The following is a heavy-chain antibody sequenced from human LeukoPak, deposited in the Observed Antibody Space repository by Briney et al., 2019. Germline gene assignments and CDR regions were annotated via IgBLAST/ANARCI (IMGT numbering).Heavy chain of an antibody. CDR2: ISSSGSTI. CDR1: GFTFSSYW. Sequence: GGSLRLSCAASGFTFSSYWMSWVRQAPGKGLEWVSYISSSGSTIYYADSVKGRFTISRDNAKNSLYLQMNSLRAEDTAVYYCAREVFSRATFDYWGQGTLVTVSS. V-gene: IGHV3-48*04. D-gene: IGHD5-12*01. J-gene: IGHJ4*02. CDR3: AREVFSRATFDY.